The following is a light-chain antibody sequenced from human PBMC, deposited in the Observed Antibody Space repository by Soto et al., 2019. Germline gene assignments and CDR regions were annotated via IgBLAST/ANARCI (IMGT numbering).Light chain of an antibody. CDR3: SSYASTSNLVV. CDR2: DVT. V-gene: IGLV2-14*03. Sequence: QSVLTQPASVSGSPGQSITISCTGTSSDVGGYNYVSWYQHYPGKAPKLMIYDVTNRPSGISNRFSGSKSGNTASLTISGLQAADEADYFCSSYASTSNLVVFGGGTKLTVL. CDR1: SSDVGGYNY. J-gene: IGLJ2*01.